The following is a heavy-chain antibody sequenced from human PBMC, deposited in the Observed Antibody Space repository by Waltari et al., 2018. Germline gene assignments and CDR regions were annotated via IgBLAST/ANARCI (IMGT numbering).Heavy chain of an antibody. J-gene: IGHJ4*02. CDR2: IRSKAYGGTT. D-gene: IGHD3-10*01. CDR1: GFTFGDYA. Sequence: EVQLVESGGGLVQPGRSLRLSCTASGFTFGDYAMRWVRQAPGKGLEWVGFIRSKAYGGTTEYAASVKGRFTISRDDSKSIAYLQMNSLKTEDTAVYYCTRSRAAAGIDYWGQGTLVTVSS. CDR3: TRSRAAAGIDY. V-gene: IGHV3-49*04.